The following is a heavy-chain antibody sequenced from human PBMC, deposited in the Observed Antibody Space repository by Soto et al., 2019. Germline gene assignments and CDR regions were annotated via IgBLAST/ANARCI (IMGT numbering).Heavy chain of an antibody. CDR1: GFTFSSYS. Sequence: EVQLVESGGGLVKPGGSLRLSCAASGFTFSSYSMNWVRQAPGKGLEWVSSISSSSSYIYYADSVKGRFTISRDNAKNSLYLQMNSLRAEDTAVYYCAREARDSSGFAYWGQGTLVTVSS. CDR2: ISSSSSYI. D-gene: IGHD3-22*01. V-gene: IGHV3-21*01. CDR3: AREARDSSGFAY. J-gene: IGHJ4*02.